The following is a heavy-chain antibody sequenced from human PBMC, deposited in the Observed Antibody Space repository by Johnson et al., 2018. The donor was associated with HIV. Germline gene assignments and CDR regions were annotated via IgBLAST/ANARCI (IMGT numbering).Heavy chain of an antibody. J-gene: IGHJ3*02. Sequence: QEKLVESGGGVVQPGRSLRLSCAASGFTFSSYAMHWVRQAPGKGLEWLAVISYDGGLKYYADSVKGRFTISRDNSKDTLYVQMNSLRGEDTAVYYCARDPDPFREYHGDAFDIWGQGTMVTVSS. V-gene: IGHV3-30*04. CDR1: GFTFSSYA. CDR2: ISYDGGLK. CDR3: ARDPDPFREYHGDAFDI. D-gene: IGHD3-10*01.